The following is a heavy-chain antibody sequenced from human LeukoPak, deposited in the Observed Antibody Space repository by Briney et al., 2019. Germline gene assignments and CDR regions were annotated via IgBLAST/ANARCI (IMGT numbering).Heavy chain of an antibody. V-gene: IGHV1-8*01. CDR3: ARGSSSLGDLNIID. D-gene: IGHD6-13*01. J-gene: IGHJ4*02. CDR2: MNPNSGNT. CDR1: GYTFTSYD. Sequence: ASVKVSCKASGYTFTSYDINWVRQATGQGLEWMGWMNPNSGNTGYAQKFQGRVTMTRNTSISTAYMELSSLRSEDTAVYYCARGSSSLGDLNIIDRGQGTLVTVSS.